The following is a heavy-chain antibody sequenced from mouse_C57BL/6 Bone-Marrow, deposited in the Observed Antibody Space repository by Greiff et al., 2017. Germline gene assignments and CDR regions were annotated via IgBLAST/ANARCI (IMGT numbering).Heavy chain of an antibody. CDR2: IDPSDSYT. J-gene: IGHJ3*01. D-gene: IGHD1-1*01. CDR1: GYTFTSYW. V-gene: IGHV1-69*01. Sequence: VQLQQPGAELVMPGASVKLSCKASGYTFTSYWMHWVKQRPGQGLEWIGEIDPSDSYTNYNQKFKGKSTLTVAKSSSTAYMQLSSLTSEDSAVYYCAREERAHYYGSSYGFAYWGQGTLVTVSA. CDR3: AREERAHYYGSSYGFAY.